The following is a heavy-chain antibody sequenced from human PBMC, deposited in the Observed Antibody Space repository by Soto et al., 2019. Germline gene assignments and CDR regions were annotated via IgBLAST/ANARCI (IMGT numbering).Heavy chain of an antibody. V-gene: IGHV4-34*01. Sequence: SETLSLTCAVYGGSFSGYYWSWIRQPPGKGLEWIGEINHSGSTNYNPSLKSRVTISVDTSKNQFSLKLSSVTAADTAVHYCAREPGYYGSGSYGYYYYYGMDVWGQGTTVTVSS. D-gene: IGHD3-10*01. CDR3: AREPGYYGSGSYGYYYYYGMDV. J-gene: IGHJ6*02. CDR1: GGSFSGYY. CDR2: INHSGST.